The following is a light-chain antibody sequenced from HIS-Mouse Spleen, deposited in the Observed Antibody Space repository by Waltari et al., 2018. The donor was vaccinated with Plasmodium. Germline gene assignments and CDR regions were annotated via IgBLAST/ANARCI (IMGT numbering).Light chain of an antibody. CDR3: CSYAGSYTLV. V-gene: IGLV2-11*01. J-gene: IGLJ2*01. Sequence: QSALTQPRSVSGSPGQSVTISCTGTSSDVGGYNSVSWYQQHPGKAPKLMIYDVSKRPSGVPDRFSGSKSGNTASLTSSGLQAEDEADYYCCSYAGSYTLVFGGGTKLTVL. CDR1: SSDVGGYNS. CDR2: DVS.